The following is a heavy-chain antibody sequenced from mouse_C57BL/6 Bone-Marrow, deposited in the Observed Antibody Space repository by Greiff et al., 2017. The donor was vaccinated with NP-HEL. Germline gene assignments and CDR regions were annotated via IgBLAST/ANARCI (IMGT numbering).Heavy chain of an antibody. Sequence: EVQGVESGGGLVQPGGSLKLSCAASGFTFSDYYMYWVRQTPEKRLEWVAYISNGGGSTYYPDTVKGRFTIPRDNSKNTLFLQMSRLKSEDTAMYYCARHVNYYGRRTGYFDVWGTGTTVTVSS. J-gene: IGHJ1*03. CDR2: ISNGGGST. V-gene: IGHV5-12*01. D-gene: IGHD1-1*01. CDR3: ARHVNYYGRRTGYFDV. CDR1: GFTFSDYY.